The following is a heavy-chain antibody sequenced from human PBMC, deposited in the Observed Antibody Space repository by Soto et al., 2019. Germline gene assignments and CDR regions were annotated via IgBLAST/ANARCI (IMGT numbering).Heavy chain of an antibody. CDR2: ISYDGNNK. D-gene: IGHD2-15*01. V-gene: IGHV3-30-3*01. J-gene: IGHJ6*02. Sequence: PGGSLRLSCVASGFTFSSYIMHWVRQAPGKGLEWVAVISYDGNNKDYADSVKGRFTISRDNSKNTLYLQLSSLRAEDTAVYYCAGGDNYYGMGVLGQGTTVTVSS. CDR3: AGGDNYYGMGV. CDR1: GFTFSSYI.